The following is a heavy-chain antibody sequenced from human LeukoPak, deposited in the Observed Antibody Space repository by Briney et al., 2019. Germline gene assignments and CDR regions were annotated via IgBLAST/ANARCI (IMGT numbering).Heavy chain of an antibody. CDR2: IYTSGST. CDR1: GGSISSGSYY. D-gene: IGHD3-22*01. CDR3: ARHVKGRRPYYYDSSGYYFGYYFDY. Sequence: SQTLSLTCTVSGGSISSGSYYWSWIRQPAGKGLEWIGRIYTSGSTNYNPSLKSRVTISVDTSKNQFSLKLSSVTAADTAVYYCARHVKGRRPYYYDSSGYYFGYYFDYWGQGTLVTVSS. J-gene: IGHJ4*02. V-gene: IGHV4-61*02.